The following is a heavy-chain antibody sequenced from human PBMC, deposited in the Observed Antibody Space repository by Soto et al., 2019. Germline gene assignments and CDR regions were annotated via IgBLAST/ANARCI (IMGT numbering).Heavy chain of an antibody. V-gene: IGHV4-59*01. D-gene: IGHD3-9*01. Sequence: LSLTCTVSNGSISTYYWTWVRQPPGKGLEWIGYVYYSGTTNYNPSLKSRVGMSIDTSKNQFSLELKSVTAADTATYYCVRDYLLTRFDTWGQGNLVTVSS. CDR2: VYYSGTT. CDR1: NGSISTYY. J-gene: IGHJ5*02. CDR3: VRDYLLTRFDT.